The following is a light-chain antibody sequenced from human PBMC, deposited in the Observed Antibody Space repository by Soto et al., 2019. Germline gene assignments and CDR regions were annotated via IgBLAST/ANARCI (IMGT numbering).Light chain of an antibody. J-gene: IGKJ1*01. CDR1: QSISSSY. CDR2: GAS. V-gene: IGKV3-20*01. Sequence: EIVLTQSPDTLSLSPGERATLSCRASQSISSSYLAWFLQKPGQAPRLLIYGASNRATGIPDRFSGSGSGTVFTLTITRLEPEAFAVYYCQQYGTSSCTFGQGTKVEIK. CDR3: QQYGTSSCT.